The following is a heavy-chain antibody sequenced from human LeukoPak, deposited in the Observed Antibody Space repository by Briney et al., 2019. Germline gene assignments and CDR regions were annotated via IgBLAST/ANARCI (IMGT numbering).Heavy chain of an antibody. V-gene: IGHV3-23*01. CDR1: GFSFSAYA. D-gene: IGHD6-13*01. CDR3: ARKSIVAANLCPSFDH. J-gene: IGHJ4*02. Sequence: PVGSLRLSCAASGFSFSAYAMKWVRQAPGKGMEWVSAINGPGDTTYYADSVTGRFTISRDNYKNTLYLQMNSLRAHGTVIYFRARKSIVAANLCPSFDHWGQGTLVTVSS. CDR2: INGPGDTT.